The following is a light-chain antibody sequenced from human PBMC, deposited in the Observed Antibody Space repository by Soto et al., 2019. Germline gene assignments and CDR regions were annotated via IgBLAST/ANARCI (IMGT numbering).Light chain of an antibody. CDR2: NAS. CDR3: QQYYNWPLT. J-gene: IGKJ5*01. Sequence: EIEMTQSPATLSVSPGERVTLSCRASENVKFNLAWYQQRPGQAPRLLFYNASTRAPSFPARFSGSGSGTDYILTISSLQSEDLAVYYCQQYYNWPLTFGQGTRLEI. CDR1: ENVKFN. V-gene: IGKV3-15*01.